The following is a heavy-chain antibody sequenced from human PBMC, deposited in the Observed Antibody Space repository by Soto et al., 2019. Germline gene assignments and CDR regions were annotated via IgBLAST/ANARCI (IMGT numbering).Heavy chain of an antibody. V-gene: IGHV3-30*18. CDR1: GFTFSSYG. J-gene: IGHJ6*02. Sequence: GGSLRLSCAVSGFTFSSYGMHWVRQAPVKGLEWVAFISYDGSEKYYADSVKGRFTISRDNSKNTLYLQMNSLRAEDTAVFYCAKDRGPNYNYHGVEVWGQGTTVTVSS. CDR2: ISYDGSEK. CDR3: AKDRGPNYNYHGVEV.